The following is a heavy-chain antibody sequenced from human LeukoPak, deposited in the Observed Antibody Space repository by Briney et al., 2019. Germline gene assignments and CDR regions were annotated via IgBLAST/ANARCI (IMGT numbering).Heavy chain of an antibody. J-gene: IGHJ6*03. CDR3: ARRPPVATIYDYYYYYMDV. D-gene: IGHD5-12*01. CDR1: GFTFSSYA. Sequence: GSLRLSCAASGFTFSSYAMGWIRQPPGKGLEWIGSIYYSGSTYYNPSLKSRVTISVDTSKNQFSLKLSSVTAADTAVYYCARRPPVATIYDYYYYYMDVWGKGTTVTVSS. V-gene: IGHV4-39*01. CDR2: IYYSGST.